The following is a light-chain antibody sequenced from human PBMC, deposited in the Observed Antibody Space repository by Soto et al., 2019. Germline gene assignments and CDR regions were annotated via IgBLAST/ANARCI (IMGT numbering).Light chain of an antibody. J-gene: IGKJ2*01. Sequence: DIVMTQSPDSLAVSLGERATINCKSSQSVLCSSTNKNYLAWYQQKPGQPPKLLIYWASTRESGVPDRFSGSGSGTDFTLTISSLQAEDVAVYYCQQYYSTALGYTFGQGTKLEIK. V-gene: IGKV4-1*01. CDR3: QQYYSTALGYT. CDR2: WAS. CDR1: QSVLCSSTNKNY.